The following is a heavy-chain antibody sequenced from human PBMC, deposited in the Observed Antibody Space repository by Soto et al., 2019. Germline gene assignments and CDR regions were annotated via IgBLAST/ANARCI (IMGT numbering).Heavy chain of an antibody. CDR2: ISWNSGFK. Sequence: PGGSXRLSCASSGFTFDDHVMHWVRQAPGKGLEWVSGISWNSGFKAYADSVKGRFTISRDNAENSLYLQMNTLRTEDTAVYYCAKGLTIFNNAFDIWGQGTMVTVSS. J-gene: IGHJ3*02. CDR1: GFTFDDHV. CDR3: AKGLTIFNNAFDI. V-gene: IGHV3-9*01. D-gene: IGHD3-9*01.